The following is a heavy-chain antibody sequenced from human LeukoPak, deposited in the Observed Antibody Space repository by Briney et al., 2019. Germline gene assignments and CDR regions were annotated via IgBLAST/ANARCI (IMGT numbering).Heavy chain of an antibody. CDR1: GFTFSNYG. CDR3: ARAAIPRRDGGFDY. CDR2: ISYDVSNK. Sequence: GGSLRLSCAASGFTFSNYGMHGVRQAPGKGLEWGAGISYDVSNKYYADSVKGPFTISRDNSKNTLYLQMNSLRAEDTAVYYCARAAIPRRDGGFDYWGQGTLVTVSS. V-gene: IGHV3-30*19. J-gene: IGHJ4*02. D-gene: IGHD5-24*01.